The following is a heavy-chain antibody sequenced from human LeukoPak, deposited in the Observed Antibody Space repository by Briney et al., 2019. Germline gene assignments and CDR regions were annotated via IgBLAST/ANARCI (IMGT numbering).Heavy chain of an antibody. CDR1: GGTFSSNA. V-gene: IGHV1-69*13. D-gene: IGHD3-16*01. J-gene: IGHJ2*01. CDR2: INPFFGTA. CDR3: ARHYLGAYQWYFDL. Sequence: SVKVSCKASGGTFSSNAISWVRQAPGQGLEWMGGINPFFGTANYAQKFQGRVTITADESTNTAYMELSSLRSEDTALYYCARHYLGAYQWYFDLWGRGTLVTVSS.